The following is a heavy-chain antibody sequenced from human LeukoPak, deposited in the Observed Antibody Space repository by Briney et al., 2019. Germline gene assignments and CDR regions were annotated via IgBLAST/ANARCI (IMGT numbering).Heavy chain of an antibody. V-gene: IGHV4-4*07. CDR1: GGSISSYY. CDR2: IYTSGST. J-gene: IGHJ5*02. Sequence: SETLSLTCTVSGGSISSYYWSWIRQPAGKGLEWIGRIYTSGSTNYNPSLKSRVTMSVDTSKNQFSLKLSSVTAADTAVYYCARDTDSSGYYGDWFDPWGQGTLVTVSS. CDR3: ARDTDSSGYYGDWFDP. D-gene: IGHD3-22*01.